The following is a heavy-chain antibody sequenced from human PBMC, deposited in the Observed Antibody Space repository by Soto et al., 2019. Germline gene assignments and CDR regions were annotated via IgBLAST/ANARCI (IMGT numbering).Heavy chain of an antibody. D-gene: IGHD3-22*01. CDR3: ARNLFDSRGYPPEV. J-gene: IGHJ4*02. CDR1: GVSISSGKW. V-gene: IGHV4-4*02. Sequence: SETLSLTCTISGVSISSGKWWSWVRQPPGEGLEWIGEIFHTGNTDYKPSLKSRVSILVDKSKNQFSLNLDSVTAADTAVYYCARNLFDSRGYPPEVWGQGTLVTVSS. CDR2: IFHTGNT.